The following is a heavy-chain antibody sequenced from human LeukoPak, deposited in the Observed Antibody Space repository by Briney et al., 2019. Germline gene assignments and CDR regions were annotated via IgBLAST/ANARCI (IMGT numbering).Heavy chain of an antibody. V-gene: IGHV4-59*08. CDR3: ARGFRGDNFDY. D-gene: IGHD7-27*01. CDR1: GGSISSYY. CDR2: IHYSGST. J-gene: IGHJ4*02. Sequence: SETLSLTCTVSGGSISSYYWSWIRQPPGKGLEWIGTIHYSGSTSYNPSLRSRVTISVDTSKNQFSLKLRSVTAADTAVYYCARGFRGDNFDYWGQGTLVTVSS.